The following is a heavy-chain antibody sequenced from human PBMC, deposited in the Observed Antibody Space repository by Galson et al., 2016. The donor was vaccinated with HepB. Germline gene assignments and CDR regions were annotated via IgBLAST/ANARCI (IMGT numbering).Heavy chain of an antibody. D-gene: IGHD4-17*01. CDR1: GFSFGAHA. J-gene: IGHJ4*02. CDR2: ISYDGTKT. V-gene: IGHV3-30*04. Sequence: SLRLSCAASGFSFGAHAMHWVRQTPDKGLEWVALISYDGTKTHYADSVKGRFTISRDNSENSLSLQMNSVTIEDTGVYYRARDVGPYSDQRLDFWGQGTLVTVSS. CDR3: ARDVGPYSDQRLDF.